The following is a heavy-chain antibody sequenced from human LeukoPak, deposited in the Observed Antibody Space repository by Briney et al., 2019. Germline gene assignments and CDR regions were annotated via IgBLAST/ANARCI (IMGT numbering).Heavy chain of an antibody. CDR2: IYYSGST. CDR1: GGSISSSSYY. V-gene: IGHV4-39*01. CDR3: ARRYSGYDRVYDY. Sequence: SETLSLTCTGSGGSISSSSYYWGWIRQPPGKGLEWIGSIYYSGSTYYNPSLKSRVTISVDTSKNQFSLKLSSVTAADTAVYYCARRYSGYDRVYDYWGQGTLVTVSS. D-gene: IGHD5-12*01. J-gene: IGHJ4*02.